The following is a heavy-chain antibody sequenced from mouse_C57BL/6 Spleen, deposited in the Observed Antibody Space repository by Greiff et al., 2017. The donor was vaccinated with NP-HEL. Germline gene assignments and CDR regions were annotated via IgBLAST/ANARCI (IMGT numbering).Heavy chain of an antibody. Sequence: QVQLQQPGAELVKPGASVKMSCKASGYTFTSYWITWVKQRPGQGLEWIGDIYPGSGSTNYNEKFKSKATLTVDKSSSTAYMELRSLTSEDSAVYFCASLGAMGYWGQGTSVTVSS. CDR2: IYPGSGST. CDR1: GYTFTSYW. D-gene: IGHD4-1*01. V-gene: IGHV1-55*01. J-gene: IGHJ4*01. CDR3: ASLGAMGY.